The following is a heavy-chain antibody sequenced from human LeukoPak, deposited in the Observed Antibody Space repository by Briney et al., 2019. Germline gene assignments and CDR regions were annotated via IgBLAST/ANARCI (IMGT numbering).Heavy chain of an antibody. CDR2: IYTSGST. J-gene: IGHJ4*02. V-gene: IGHV4-4*07. Sequence: KPSETLPLTCTVSGGSISSYYWSWIRQPAGKGLEWIGRIYTSGSTNYNPSLKSRVTISVDKSKNQFSLKLSSVTAADTAVYYCARDTPPGRGFFDYWGQGTLVTVSS. CDR3: ARDTPPGRGFFDY. CDR1: GGSISSYY.